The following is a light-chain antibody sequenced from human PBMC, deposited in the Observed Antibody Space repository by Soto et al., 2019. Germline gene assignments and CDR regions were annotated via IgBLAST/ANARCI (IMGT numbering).Light chain of an antibody. CDR1: SSDIGGYNY. V-gene: IGLV2-8*01. Sequence: QSALTQPPSASGSPGQSVTISCTGTSSDIGGYNYVSWYQQHPGKAPKLIIYEVTERPSGVPDRFSGSKSGNTASLTVSGLQAEDEGDYYCSSYAGTNNFGVFGTGTKVT. CDR2: EVT. CDR3: SSYAGTNNFGV. J-gene: IGLJ1*01.